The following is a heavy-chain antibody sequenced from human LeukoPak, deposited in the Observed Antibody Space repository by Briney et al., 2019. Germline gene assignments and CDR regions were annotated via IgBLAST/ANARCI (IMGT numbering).Heavy chain of an antibody. CDR1: GFTFSSYA. Sequence: PGGSLRLSCAASGFTFSSYAMHWVRQAPGRGPEWVAVISYDGTNKYYADSVKGRFTISRDTSKNTMYLQMNSLRAEDTAVYFCARDPGYSYGSAHFDYWGQGTLVTASS. CDR3: ARDPGYSYGSAHFDY. J-gene: IGHJ4*02. V-gene: IGHV3-30-3*01. CDR2: ISYDGTNK. D-gene: IGHD5-18*01.